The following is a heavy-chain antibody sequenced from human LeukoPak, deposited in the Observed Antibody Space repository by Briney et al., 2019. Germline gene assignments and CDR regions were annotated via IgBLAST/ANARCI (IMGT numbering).Heavy chain of an antibody. CDR3: SGYDPDFDY. J-gene: IGHJ4*02. Sequence: GGSLRLSCAASGFTFSSYSMNWVRQAPGKGLVWVSRIDSDGSTTTYADSVKGRFTISRDNAKNTLYLQMNSLYYCASGGHGYSGYDPDFDYWGQGTVVTVSS. CDR2: IDSDGSTT. V-gene: IGHV3-74*01. D-gene: IGHD5-12*01. CDR1: GFTFSSYS.